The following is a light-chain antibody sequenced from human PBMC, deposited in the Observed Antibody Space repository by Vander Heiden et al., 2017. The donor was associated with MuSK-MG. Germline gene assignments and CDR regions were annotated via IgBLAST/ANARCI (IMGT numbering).Light chain of an antibody. CDR2: AAS. Sequence: DIQMTQSPSPLSASVGARGTITCRPRQSISSYLNWYQQKPGKAPKRRIYAASSWQSGGPSRFSGSGSGTDFTVTISSLQPEDFATYDCQQSNSTPITFGQGTRLEIK. CDR1: QSISSY. CDR3: QQSNSTPIT. V-gene: IGKV1-39*01. J-gene: IGKJ5*01.